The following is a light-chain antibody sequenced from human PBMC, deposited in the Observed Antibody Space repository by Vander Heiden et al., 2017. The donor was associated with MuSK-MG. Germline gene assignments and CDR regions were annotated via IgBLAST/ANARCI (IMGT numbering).Light chain of an antibody. V-gene: IGLV2-23*01. Sequence: QSALTQPATVSGSPGQPLTISCTGTSSDVGSNDCVSWYQQHPGRAPKVMIYDDTKRPSGVSNRFSGSKSGNTASLTISGLQAEDEADYYCCSYAGSSGLSYVFGTGTKVTVL. CDR1: SSDVGSNDC. CDR3: CSYAGSSGLSYV. CDR2: DDT. J-gene: IGLJ1*01.